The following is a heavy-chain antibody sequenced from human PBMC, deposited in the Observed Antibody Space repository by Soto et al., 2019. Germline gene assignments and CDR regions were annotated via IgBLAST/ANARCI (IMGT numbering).Heavy chain of an antibody. J-gene: IGHJ3*02. Sequence: GGSLRLSCAASGFTFSSYAMSWVRQAPGKGLEWVSSISGSGGSTYYADSVKGQFNISRDNSKITLYLQMNGLRAEDTAVYFFAIVSPILGGTGASVIWGQGTVFTVSS. CDR3: AIVSPILGGTGASVI. CDR2: ISGSGGST. V-gene: IGHV3-23*01. CDR1: GFTFSSYA. D-gene: IGHD1-26*01.